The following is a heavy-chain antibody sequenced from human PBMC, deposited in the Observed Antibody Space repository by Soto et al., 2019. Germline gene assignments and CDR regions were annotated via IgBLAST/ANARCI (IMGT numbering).Heavy chain of an antibody. CDR3: ARDGIGFLEWSATYGMDV. CDR1: GFTFSSYG. D-gene: IGHD3-3*02. CDR2: IWYDGSNK. V-gene: IGHV3-33*01. J-gene: IGHJ6*02. Sequence: GGSLRLSCAASGFTFSSYGMHWVRQAPGKGLEWVAVIWYDGSNKYYADSVKGRFTISRDNSKNTLYLQMNSLRAEDTAVYYCARDGIGFLEWSATYGMDVWGQGTTVTVSS.